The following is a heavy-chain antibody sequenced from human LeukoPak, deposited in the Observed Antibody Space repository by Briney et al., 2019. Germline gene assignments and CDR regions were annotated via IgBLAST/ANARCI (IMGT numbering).Heavy chain of an antibody. Sequence: PGGSLRPSCPSSGFPFSAYGMPWVRQAPGKGRDWGAVLSYDGTNGYYADSVKGLLAISRDNSKNTLDLQMNRLRAEDTAVYYCSKGLNNGWYGQSFDLWGQGTLVTVSS. V-gene: IGHV3-30*18. CDR2: LSYDGTNG. J-gene: IGHJ4*02. CDR3: SKGLNNGWYGQSFDL. CDR1: GFPFSAYG. D-gene: IGHD6-19*01.